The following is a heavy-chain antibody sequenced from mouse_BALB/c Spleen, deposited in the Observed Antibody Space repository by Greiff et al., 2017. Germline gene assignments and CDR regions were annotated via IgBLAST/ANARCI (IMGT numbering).Heavy chain of an antibody. CDR2: ISNGGGST. Sequence: EVHLVESGGGLVQPGGSLKLSCAASGFTFSSYTMSWVRQTPEKRLEWVAYISNGGGSTYYPDTVKGRFTISRDNAKNTLYLQMSSLKSEDTAMYYCARGGTTVVAPSYAMDYWGQGTSVTVSS. V-gene: IGHV5-12-2*01. CDR3: ARGGTTVVAPSYAMDY. J-gene: IGHJ4*01. D-gene: IGHD1-1*01. CDR1: GFTFSSYT.